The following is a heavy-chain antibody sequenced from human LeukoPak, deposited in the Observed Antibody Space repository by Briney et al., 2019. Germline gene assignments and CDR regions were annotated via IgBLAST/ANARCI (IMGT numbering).Heavy chain of an antibody. Sequence: GGSLRLSCTVSGFTVSSNSMSWVRQAPGKGLEWVSFIYSDNTHYSDSVKGRFTISRDNSKNTLYLQMNSLRAEDTAVYYCAKRGIRYFDWLSDFDYWGQGTLVTVSS. J-gene: IGHJ4*02. CDR2: IYSDNT. CDR1: GFTVSSNS. V-gene: IGHV3-66*03. CDR3: AKRGIRYFDWLSDFDY. D-gene: IGHD3-9*01.